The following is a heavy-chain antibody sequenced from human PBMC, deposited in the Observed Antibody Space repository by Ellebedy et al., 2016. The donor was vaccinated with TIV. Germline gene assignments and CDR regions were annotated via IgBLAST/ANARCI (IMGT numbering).Heavy chain of an antibody. J-gene: IGHJ4*02. CDR2: IKSKTDGGAA. Sequence: GGFLRLSCAASGFTFSNAWMNWVRQAPEKGLEWVGRIKSKTDGGAADYAAPVKGRFTISRDDSKNTLYLQMNSLKTEDTAVYFCTTVYRYNYDSVWGQGTLVTVSS. CDR3: TTVYRYNYDSV. CDR1: GFTFSNAW. D-gene: IGHD5-18*01. V-gene: IGHV3-15*01.